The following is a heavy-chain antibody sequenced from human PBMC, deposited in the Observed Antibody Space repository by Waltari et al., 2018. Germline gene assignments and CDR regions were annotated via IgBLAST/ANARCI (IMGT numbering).Heavy chain of an antibody. V-gene: IGHV4-30-2*01. CDR2: IYHSGST. CDR3: ARRGPQHWYFDL. D-gene: IGHD3-10*01. J-gene: IGHJ2*01. Sequence: QLQLQESGSGLVKPSQTLSLTCAVSGGSISSGGYSWSWIRQPPGKGLEWIGYIYHSGSTYYNPALKSRVTISVDRSKNQCSLKLSSVTAADTAVYYCARRGPQHWYFDLWGRGTLVTVSS. CDR1: GGSISSGGYS.